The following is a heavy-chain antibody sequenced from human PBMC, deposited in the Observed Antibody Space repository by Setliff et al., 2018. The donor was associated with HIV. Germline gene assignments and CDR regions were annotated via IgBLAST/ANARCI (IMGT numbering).Heavy chain of an antibody. CDR3: ARLGGICSGGSCTALAYTMDV. Sequence: SGESLKISCKGSGYSFSSYWVGWVRQMPGKGLEWMGIIYPGDSDTRYSPSFQGQVTISADKSISTAYLQCSSLKASDTAMYYCARLGGICSGGSCTALAYTMDVWGQGTTVTVSS. CDR2: IYPGDSDT. CDR1: GYSFSSYW. D-gene: IGHD2-15*01. V-gene: IGHV5-51*01. J-gene: IGHJ6*02.